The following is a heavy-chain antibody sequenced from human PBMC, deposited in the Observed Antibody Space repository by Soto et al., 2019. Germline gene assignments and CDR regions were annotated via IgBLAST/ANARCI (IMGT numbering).Heavy chain of an antibody. J-gene: IGHJ1*01. CDR2: ISSSSSTI. Sequence: GSLRLSCAASGFTFSKYSMNWVRQAPGKGLEWVSYISSSSSTIYYADSVKGRFTISRDNAKNSMYLKMNSLRDEDTAVYYCARDPDYYDSSGYYPEYFQHWGQGTLVTVS. V-gene: IGHV3-48*02. CDR3: ARDPDYYDSSGYYPEYFQH. D-gene: IGHD3-22*01. CDR1: GFTFSKYS.